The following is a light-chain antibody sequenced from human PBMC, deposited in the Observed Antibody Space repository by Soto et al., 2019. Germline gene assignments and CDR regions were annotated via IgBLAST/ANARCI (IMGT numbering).Light chain of an antibody. J-gene: IGKJ1*01. CDR1: QSVSNNY. Sequence: EIVLTQSPGTLSLSPGERATLSCRASQSVSNNYLAWYQQKPGQAPRLLIYGASNRATGIPDRFSGSGSGTDFTLTISRLEPEDFAVEYCQQYGSSGTFGQGTKVEIK. V-gene: IGKV3-20*01. CDR2: GAS. CDR3: QQYGSSGT.